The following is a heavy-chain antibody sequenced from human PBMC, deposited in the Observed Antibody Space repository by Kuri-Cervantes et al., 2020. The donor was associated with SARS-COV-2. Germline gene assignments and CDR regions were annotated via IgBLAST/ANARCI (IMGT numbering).Heavy chain of an antibody. CDR1: GGSLSDYY. J-gene: IGHJ2*01. Sequence: GSLRLSCAVYGGSLSDYYWGWIRQPPGKGLEWIGSIYYSGSTYYNPSLKSRVTISVDTSKNQFSLKLSSMTAADTAVYYCASYSSSWYPGLWGRGTLVTVSS. V-gene: IGHV4-39*01. CDR2: IYYSGST. CDR3: ASYSSSWYPGL. D-gene: IGHD6-13*01.